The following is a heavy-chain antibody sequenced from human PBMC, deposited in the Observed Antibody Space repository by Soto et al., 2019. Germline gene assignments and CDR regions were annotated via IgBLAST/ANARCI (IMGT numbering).Heavy chain of an antibody. D-gene: IGHD3-22*01. Sequence: QVQLVQSGAEVKQPGASVKVSCMASGYTFTTYAITWVRQGPGQGLEWMGWVSVYTGNTKYAQMLQDRVTMTTDTSTSTAYMELRSLRSDDTAVYYCARVHYHSSGYYSEIFDSWGQGTLVTVSS. V-gene: IGHV1-18*01. CDR1: GYTFTTYA. CDR3: ARVHYHSSGYYSEIFDS. J-gene: IGHJ4*02. CDR2: VSVYTGNT.